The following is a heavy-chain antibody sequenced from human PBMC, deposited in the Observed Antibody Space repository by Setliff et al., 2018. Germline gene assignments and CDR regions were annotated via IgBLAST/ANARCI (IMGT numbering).Heavy chain of an antibody. D-gene: IGHD5-12*01. V-gene: IGHV1-69*11. CDR3: ARGRDGYNSNAFEI. J-gene: IGHJ3*02. CDR1: GGAFSSYA. Sequence: ASVKVSCKASGGAFSSYALSWVRQAPGQGLEWMGRIIPVIDTTNYAENFQGRVTITADESTKTAYMELSSLRSEDTAIYYCARGRDGYNSNAFEIWGQGTMVTV. CDR2: IIPVIDTT.